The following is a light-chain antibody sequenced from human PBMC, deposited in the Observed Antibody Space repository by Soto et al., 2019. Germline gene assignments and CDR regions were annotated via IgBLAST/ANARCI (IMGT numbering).Light chain of an antibody. CDR3: QQRYT. Sequence: EIVMTQSPATLSVSPGERATLSCRASQSVSSNLAWYQQKPCQAPRLLIYGASTRATGIPARFSGSGSGTEFTLTISSLQSEDFAVYYCQQRYTFGQGTKLEIK. CDR2: GAS. CDR1: QSVSSN. V-gene: IGKV3-15*01. J-gene: IGKJ2*01.